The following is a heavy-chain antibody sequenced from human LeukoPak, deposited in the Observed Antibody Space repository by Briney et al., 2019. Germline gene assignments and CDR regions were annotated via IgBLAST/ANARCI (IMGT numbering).Heavy chain of an antibody. V-gene: IGHV3-23*01. CDR1: GFTFSNYA. J-gene: IGHJ4*02. CDR3: AKARIVVVTALDY. Sequence: GGSLRLSCAASGFTFSNYAMGWVRQAPGKGLEWVSAITGDGSSTYNADSVKGRFTVSRDNSKNTLYLQMNSLRAEDTATYYGAKARIVVVTALDYWGQGTRVIVSS. D-gene: IGHD2-21*02. CDR2: ITGDGSST.